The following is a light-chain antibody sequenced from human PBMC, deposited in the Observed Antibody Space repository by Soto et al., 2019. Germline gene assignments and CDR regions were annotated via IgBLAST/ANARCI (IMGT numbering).Light chain of an antibody. CDR2: GAS. CDR1: QSVGAN. J-gene: IGKJ1*01. Sequence: EIVMTQSPATLSVSPGERATLSCRASQSVGANLAWYQQKPGQAPRLLIYGASTRAAGISPRFSGGGSGTEFTLTISSRQSEDFGVYYCQQYTYWPRTFGQGTKVGIK. V-gene: IGKV3-15*01. CDR3: QQYTYWPRT.